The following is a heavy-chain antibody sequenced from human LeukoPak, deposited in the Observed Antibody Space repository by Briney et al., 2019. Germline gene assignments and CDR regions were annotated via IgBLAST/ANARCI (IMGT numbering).Heavy chain of an antibody. CDR1: GYTFTSYW. J-gene: IGHJ3*02. V-gene: IGHV5-51*01. CDR3: ARQRPGSGSYYYGFDI. Sequence: GESLKISCKGSGYTFTSYWIGWVRQMSGKGLEWMGIIYPGDSDTRYSPSFQGQVTISADKSSSTAYLQWSSLKASDTAMYYCARQRPGSGSYYYGFDIWGQGTMVTVSS. D-gene: IGHD3-10*01. CDR2: IYPGDSDT.